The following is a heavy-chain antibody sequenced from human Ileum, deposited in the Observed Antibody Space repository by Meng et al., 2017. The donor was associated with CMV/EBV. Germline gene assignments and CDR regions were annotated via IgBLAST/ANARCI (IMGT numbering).Heavy chain of an antibody. CDR1: GVTFATSD. J-gene: IGHJ4*02. CDR2: IGKNGDT. CDR3: AREAVDTPGKYYSPLES. Sequence: GASLKISCEASGVTFATSDMHWVRQTAVKGLEWVSCIGKNGDTYYADSVRGRFPISRENAKNTLYLQMNNLRAGDTAVYYCAREAVDTPGKYYSPLESWGQGTLVTVSS. V-gene: IGHV3-13*01. D-gene: IGHD2-15*01.